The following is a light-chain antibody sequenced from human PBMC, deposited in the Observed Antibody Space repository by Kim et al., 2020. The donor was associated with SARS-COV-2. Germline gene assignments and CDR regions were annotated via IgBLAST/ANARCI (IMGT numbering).Light chain of an antibody. V-gene: IGLV1-47*01. CDR1: SSNIGGSS. Sequence: QSVLTQPPSASGTPGQRVTISCSGSSSNIGGSSVNWYQQLPGTAPKLLIYRNNQRPSGVPDRFSGSKSGTSASLAISGLRSEDEADYYCAAWDDSLTGPEVFGGGTQLTVL. J-gene: IGLJ2*01. CDR3: AAWDDSLTGPEV. CDR2: RNN.